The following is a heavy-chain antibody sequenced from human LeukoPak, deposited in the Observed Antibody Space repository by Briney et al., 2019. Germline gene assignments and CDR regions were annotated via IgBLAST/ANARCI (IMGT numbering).Heavy chain of an antibody. J-gene: IGHJ5*02. V-gene: IGHV4-61*02. CDR2: IYTSGST. CDR1: GGSISSGSYY. D-gene: IGHD3-9*01. Sequence: SETLSLTCTVSGGSISSGSYYWSWIRQPAGQGLEWIGRIYTSGSTNYNPSLKSRVTISVDTSKNQFSLKLSSVTAADTAVYYCAREGERYFDWLSWGQGTLVTVSS. CDR3: AREGERYFDWLS.